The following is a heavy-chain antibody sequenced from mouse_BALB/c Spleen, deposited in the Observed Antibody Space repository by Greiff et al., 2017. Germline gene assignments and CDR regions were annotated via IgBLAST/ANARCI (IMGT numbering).Heavy chain of an antibody. CDR3: ARHANGNFGWFDY. Sequence: EVKLMESGGGLVKPGGSLKLSCAASGFTFSSYAMSWVRQTPEKRLEWVATISSGGSYTYYPDSVKGRFTISRDNAKNTLYLQMSSLRSEDTAMYYCARHANGNFGWFDYWGQGTTLTVSS. V-gene: IGHV5-9-3*01. D-gene: IGHD2-1*01. CDR1: GFTFSSYA. CDR2: ISSGGSYT. J-gene: IGHJ2*01.